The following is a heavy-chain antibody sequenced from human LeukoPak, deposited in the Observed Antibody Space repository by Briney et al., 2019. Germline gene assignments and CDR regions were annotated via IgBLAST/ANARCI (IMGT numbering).Heavy chain of an antibody. J-gene: IGHJ4*02. D-gene: IGHD3-22*01. CDR2: IRIKAYGGTT. CDR1: GFTFGDYA. V-gene: IGHV3-49*04. Sequence: PGGSLRLSCTASGFTFGDYAMSWVRQAPGKGLEWVGFIRIKAYGGTTEYAASVKGRFTISRDDSKSIAYLQMNSLKTEDTAVYYCARVFYYYDSSGYHVRAFDYWGQGTLVTVSS. CDR3: ARVFYYYDSSGYHVRAFDY.